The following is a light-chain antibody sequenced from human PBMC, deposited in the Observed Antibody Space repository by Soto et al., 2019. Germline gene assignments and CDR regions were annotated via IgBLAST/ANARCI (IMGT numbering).Light chain of an antibody. CDR3: QSYPTSLTGV. CDR1: SSTIGAGYD. V-gene: IGLV1-40*01. J-gene: IGLJ1*01. Sequence: QSVLTQPPSVSGTPGQTVTISCTGSSSTIGAGYDVHWYQQFPGTAPKLLVFANNNRPAGVPDRFSGSKSGTSASLAITGLQSEDEATYSCQSYPTSLTGVFGTGTKLTVL. CDR2: ANN.